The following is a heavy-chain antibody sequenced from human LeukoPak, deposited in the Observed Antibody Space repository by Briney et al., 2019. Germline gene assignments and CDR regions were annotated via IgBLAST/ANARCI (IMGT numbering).Heavy chain of an antibody. CDR3: ARSFHSGYDHFDY. Sequence: SVKVSCKASGGTFSSYAISWVRQAPGQGLEWMGGIIPIFGTANYAQKFQGRVTITADESTSTAYMELSSLRSEDTAVYYCARSFHSGYDHFDYWGQGTLVTVSS. CDR2: IIPIFGTA. J-gene: IGHJ4*02. CDR1: GGTFSSYA. D-gene: IGHD5-12*01. V-gene: IGHV1-69*01.